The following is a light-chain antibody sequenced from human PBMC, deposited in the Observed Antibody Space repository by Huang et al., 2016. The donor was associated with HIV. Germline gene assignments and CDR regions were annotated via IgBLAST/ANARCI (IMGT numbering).Light chain of an antibody. CDR1: QDVNKW. V-gene: IGKV1-12*01. CDR2: ASS. CDR3: QQSVTFPLT. J-gene: IGKJ4*02. Sequence: DIKMTQSPSSVYASIGDRVSFTCRASQDVNKWLAWYQQKPGVAPKLLVYASSTLQSGAPSRFRGSGSGTHFTLTINNLQAEDFATYFCQQSVTFPLTFGGGTKVELK.